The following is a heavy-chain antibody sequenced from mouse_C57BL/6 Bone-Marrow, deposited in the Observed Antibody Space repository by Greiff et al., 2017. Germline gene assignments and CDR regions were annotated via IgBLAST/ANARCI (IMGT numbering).Heavy chain of an antibody. V-gene: IGHV1-81*01. CDR3: ARDSRRGFAY. CDR2: IYPRSGNT. CDR1: GYTFTSYG. J-gene: IGHJ3*01. Sequence: QVQLQQSGAELARPGASVKLSCKASGYTFTSYGISWVKQRTGQGLEWIGEIYPRSGNTYYNEKFNGKATLTADKSSSTAYMELRSLTSEDSAVYFCARDSRRGFAYWGQGTLVTVSA.